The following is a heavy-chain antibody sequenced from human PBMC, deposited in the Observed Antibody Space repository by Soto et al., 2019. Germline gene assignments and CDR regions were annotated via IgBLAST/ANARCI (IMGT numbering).Heavy chain of an antibody. Sequence: EVQLLESGGGLVQPGGSLRLSCAASGFTCSSYAMSWVRQAPGQGLEWVSAISGSGFSTYYSDALKGRFTVSRATSKNTLFLQMNRLRAEDTAVYYCAKDPGDYPSDYFDYWGQGTLVTVSS. V-gene: IGHV3-23*01. J-gene: IGHJ4*02. CDR2: ISGSGFST. CDR1: GFTCSSYA. CDR3: AKDPGDYPSDYFDY. D-gene: IGHD4-17*01.